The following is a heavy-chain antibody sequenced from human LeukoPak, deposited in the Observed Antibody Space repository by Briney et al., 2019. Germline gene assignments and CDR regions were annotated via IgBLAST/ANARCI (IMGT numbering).Heavy chain of an antibody. CDR2: INSDGSST. J-gene: IGHJ4*02. Sequence: GGSLRLSCAASGFTFSSYWMHWVRQAPGKGLVWVSRINSDGSSTSYADSVKGRFTISRDNAQNTLYLQMNSLRAEDTAVYYCARAWYYYDSSGYYPCFGYWGQGTLVTVSS. CDR3: ARAWYYYDSSGYYPCFGY. D-gene: IGHD3-22*01. V-gene: IGHV3-74*01. CDR1: GFTFSSYW.